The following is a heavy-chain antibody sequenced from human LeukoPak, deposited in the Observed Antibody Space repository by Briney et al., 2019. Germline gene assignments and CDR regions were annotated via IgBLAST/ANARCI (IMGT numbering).Heavy chain of an antibody. CDR3: ARDDRMVRGVNKGDAFDI. J-gene: IGHJ3*02. V-gene: IGHV4-4*07. Sequence: SETLSLTCTVSGGSISSYYWSWIRQPAGKGLEWIGRIYTSGSTNYNPSLKSRVTMSVDTSKNKFSLKLSSVTAADTAVYYCARDDRMVRGVNKGDAFDIWGQGTMVTVSS. CDR2: IYTSGST. D-gene: IGHD3-10*01. CDR1: GGSISSYY.